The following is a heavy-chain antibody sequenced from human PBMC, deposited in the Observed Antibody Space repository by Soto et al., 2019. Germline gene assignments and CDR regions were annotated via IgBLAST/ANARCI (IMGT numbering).Heavy chain of an antibody. CDR3: ARRYSGSYYHFDY. D-gene: IGHD1-26*01. CDR2: IYPGDSDS. V-gene: IGHV5-51*07. J-gene: IGHJ4*02. CDR1: GYSFTNYW. Sequence: GGSPKIYFKGSGYSFTNYWIRWGHQHPGRGLEWMGSIYPGDSDSRYSPSVQGQVTISADKSISTAYLQWSSLKASDTAMYYCARRYSGSYYHFDYWGQGTLVTVSS.